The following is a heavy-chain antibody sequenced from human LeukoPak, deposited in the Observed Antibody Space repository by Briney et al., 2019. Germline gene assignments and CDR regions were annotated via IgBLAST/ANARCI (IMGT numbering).Heavy chain of an antibody. J-gene: IGHJ4*02. D-gene: IGHD3-10*01. CDR1: GGSFSGYY. CDR2: INHSGST. V-gene: IGHV4-34*01. CDR3: ARPGVFYGSGSYFSE. Sequence: PSETLSHTCAVYGGSFSGYYWSWIRQPPGKGLEWIGEINHSGSTNYNPSLKSRVTISVDTSKNQFSLKLSSVTAADTAVYYCARPGVFYGSGSYFSEWGQGTLVTVSS.